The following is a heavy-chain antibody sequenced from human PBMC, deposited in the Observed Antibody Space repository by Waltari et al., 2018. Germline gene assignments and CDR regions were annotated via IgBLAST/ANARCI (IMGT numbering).Heavy chain of an antibody. D-gene: IGHD2-2*02. V-gene: IGHV4-4*07. CDR3: ARVAPDIVVVPAAIPWVYYYYMDV. J-gene: IGHJ6*03. Sequence: QVQLQESGPGLVKPSETLSLTCTVSGGSISSYYWSWIRQPAGKGLEWIGRIYTSGSTNYNPSLKSRVTMSVDTSKNQFSLKLSSVTAADTAVYYCARVAPDIVVVPAAIPWVYYYYMDVWGKGTTVTISS. CDR2: IYTSGST. CDR1: GGSISSYY.